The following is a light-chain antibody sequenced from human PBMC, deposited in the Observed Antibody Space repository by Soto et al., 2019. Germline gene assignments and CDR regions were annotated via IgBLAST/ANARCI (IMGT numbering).Light chain of an antibody. CDR3: QQYYSIPLT. CDR1: QSVLKNSNNKNC. Sequence: DIVMTQSPDSLAVSLGERATINCKSSQSVLKNSNNKNCLAWYQQKPGQPPKLLIYWASTRDSGVPDRFSGSGSGTDFSLIISSLQAEDVAVYYCQQYYSIPLTFGGGMKVEIK. CDR2: WAS. V-gene: IGKV4-1*01. J-gene: IGKJ4*01.